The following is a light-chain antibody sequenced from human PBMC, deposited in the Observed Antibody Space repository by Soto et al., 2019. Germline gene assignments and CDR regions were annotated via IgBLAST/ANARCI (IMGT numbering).Light chain of an antibody. CDR1: QSLLHSNGYNY. CDR2: LGS. CDR3: MQALQTPLT. J-gene: IGKJ5*01. V-gene: IGKV2-28*01. Sequence: DPVMTQTPLSLPVTPGEPASISCRSSQSLLHSNGYNYLDWYLQKPGQSPQVLIYLGSNRASGVPDRFSGSGSGTDFTLKISRVEAEDVGVYYCMQALQTPLTFGQGTRLEIK.